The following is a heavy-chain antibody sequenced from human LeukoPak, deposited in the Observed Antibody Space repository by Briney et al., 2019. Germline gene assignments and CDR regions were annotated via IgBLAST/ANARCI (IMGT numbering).Heavy chain of an antibody. J-gene: IGHJ3*02. CDR3: AKGHGSGSRNDALDI. V-gene: IGHV3-66*01. Sequence: GGSLRLSCAASEFSVGSNYMTWVRQAPGKGLEWVSLIYSGGSTYYADSVKGRFTISRDNSKNTLYLQMNSLRAEDTAVYYCAKGHGSGSRNDALDIWGQGTMVTVSS. D-gene: IGHD3-10*01. CDR2: IYSGGST. CDR1: EFSVGSNY.